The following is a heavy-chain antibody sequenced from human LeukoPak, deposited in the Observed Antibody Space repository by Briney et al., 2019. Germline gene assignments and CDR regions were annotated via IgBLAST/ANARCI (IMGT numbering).Heavy chain of an antibody. D-gene: IGHD6-6*01. V-gene: IGHV1-2*02. Sequence: AASVKVSCKASGYTFTGYHMHWVRQAPGQGLEWMGWIAPNSGGTNYAQKFQGRVTMTRDTSISTAYMEVSRLRSDDTAVYYCAREYSSSSGRLYDYWGQGTLVTVSS. J-gene: IGHJ4*02. CDR3: AREYSSSSGRLYDY. CDR1: GYTFTGYH. CDR2: IAPNSGGT.